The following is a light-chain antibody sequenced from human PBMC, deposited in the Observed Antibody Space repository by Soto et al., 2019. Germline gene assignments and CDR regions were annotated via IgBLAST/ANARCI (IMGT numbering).Light chain of an antibody. CDR1: SSDVGRYTY. CDR2: DVY. J-gene: IGLJ1*01. V-gene: IGLV2-14*01. Sequence: VLTQPASVSGSPGQSITISCVGTSSDVGRYTYVSWYQQYPGKAPKLIIYDVYNRPSGVSNRFSGSKSGNTASLTISGLQAEDEADYYCTTYTSASTPYVFVSGTNVTV. CDR3: TTYTSASTPYV.